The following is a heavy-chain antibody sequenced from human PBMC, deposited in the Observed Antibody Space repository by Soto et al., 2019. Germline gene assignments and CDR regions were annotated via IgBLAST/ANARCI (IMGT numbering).Heavy chain of an antibody. Sequence: SETLSLTCSVSGGSVINKTYYWIWIRQPPGKRLEWIGYVYYSGTTNYNPSLKSRVTISVDLSKNQFSLRLSSVTTADTALYYCARTTAVPNTLRSRYFFDYWGQGTLVTVSS. V-gene: IGHV4-61*01. CDR3: ARTTAVPNTLRSRYFFDY. CDR1: GGSVINKTYY. J-gene: IGHJ4*02. D-gene: IGHD4-17*01. CDR2: VYYSGTT.